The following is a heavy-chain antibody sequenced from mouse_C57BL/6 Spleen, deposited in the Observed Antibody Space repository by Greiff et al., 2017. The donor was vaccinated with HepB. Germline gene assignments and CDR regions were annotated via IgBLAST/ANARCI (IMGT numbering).Heavy chain of an antibody. CDR1: GFSLTSYG. V-gene: IGHV2-5*01. CDR2: IWRGGST. CDR3: AAPGAWFAY. J-gene: IGHJ3*01. D-gene: IGHD4-1*01. Sequence: VQVVESGPGLVQPSQSLSITCTVSGFSLTSYGVHWVRQSPGKGLEWLGVIWRGGSTDYNAAFMSRLSITKDNYKSQVFFKMNSLQADDTAIYYCAAPGAWFAYWGQGTLVTVSA.